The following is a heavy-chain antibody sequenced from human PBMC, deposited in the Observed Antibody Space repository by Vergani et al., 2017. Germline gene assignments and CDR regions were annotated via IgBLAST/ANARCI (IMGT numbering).Heavy chain of an antibody. V-gene: IGHV3-21*01. CDR1: GFTFSSYS. CDR2: ISSSSSYI. D-gene: IGHD1-14*01. CDR3: TRLDRPLALPYYYYYGMDV. Sequence: EVQLLESGGGLVQPGGSLRLSCAASGFTFSSYSMNWVRQAPGKGLEWVSSISSSSSYIYYADSVKGRFTISRDNAKNSLYLQMNSLRAEDTAVYYCTRLDRPLALPYYYYYGMDVWGQGTTVTVSS. J-gene: IGHJ6*02.